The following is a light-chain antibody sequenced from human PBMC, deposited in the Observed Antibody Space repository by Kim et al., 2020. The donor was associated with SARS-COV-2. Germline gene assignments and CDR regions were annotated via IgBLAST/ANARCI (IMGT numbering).Light chain of an antibody. CDR3: QQYNNWPTWT. Sequence: SPGERATLTCRASQSVSSNLAWYQQKPGQAPRLLIYGASTRATGIPARCSGSGSGTEFTLTISSLQSEDFAVYYCQQYNNWPTWTFGQGTKVDIK. V-gene: IGKV3-15*01. CDR1: QSVSSN. CDR2: GAS. J-gene: IGKJ1*01.